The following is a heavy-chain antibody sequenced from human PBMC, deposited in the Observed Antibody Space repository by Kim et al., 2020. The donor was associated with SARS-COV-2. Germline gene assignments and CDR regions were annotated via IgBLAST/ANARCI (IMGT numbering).Heavy chain of an antibody. V-gene: IGHV3-30*04. J-gene: IGHJ4*01. D-gene: IGHD6-19*01. Sequence: GGSLRLSCAASGFTFSSYAMHWVRQAPGKGLEWEAVISYDGSNKYYADSVKGRFTISRDNSKNTLYLQMNSLRAEDTAVYYCARDSPGYSSGWYPAYWG. CDR3: ARDSPGYSSGWYPAY. CDR2: ISYDGSNK. CDR1: GFTFSSYA.